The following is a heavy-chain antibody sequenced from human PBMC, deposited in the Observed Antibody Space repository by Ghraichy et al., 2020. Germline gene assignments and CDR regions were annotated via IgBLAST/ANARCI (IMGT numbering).Heavy chain of an antibody. V-gene: IGHV3-74*01. J-gene: IGHJ4*02. CDR1: GTTFSSSW. CDR2: ISADGSNT. CDR3: VRWEVFGDYGSK. Sequence: LSLTCEGYGTTFSSSWRYWVRQAPGKGLMWVSLISADGSNTFYADAVKGRFSISRDNAKNTLYLEMNSLRAEDTAVYYCVRWEVFGDYGSKWGQGTLVTVSS. D-gene: IGHD4/OR15-4a*01.